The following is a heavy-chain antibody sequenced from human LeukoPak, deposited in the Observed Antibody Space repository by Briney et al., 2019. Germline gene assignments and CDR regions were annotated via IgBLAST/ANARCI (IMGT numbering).Heavy chain of an antibody. CDR2: TNVGNGNT. V-gene: IGHV1-3*01. Sequence: ASVKLSRNAAGYTFTSYTIDLVRHAPAQSHEWMGLTNVGNGNTKYSQKFYGRVTITTDTSASTAYMELSSLRSEDTAVYYCARGMLTLDYWGQGTLVTVSS. D-gene: IGHD2-21*02. J-gene: IGHJ4*02. CDR1: GYTFTSYT. CDR3: ARGMLTLDY.